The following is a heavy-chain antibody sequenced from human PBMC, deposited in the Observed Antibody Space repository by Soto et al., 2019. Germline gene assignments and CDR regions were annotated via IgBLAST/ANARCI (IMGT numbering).Heavy chain of an antibody. D-gene: IGHD6-25*01. V-gene: IGHV5-51*01. CDR3: ASASSGRRST. Sequence: PGEWLRSYCKGSGYSLTSYWIGWVRQMPGKGLEWMGIIYPGDSDTRYSPSFQGQVTISADKSISTAYLQWSSLKASDTAMYYCASASSGRRSTCVQGTLVSGSA. J-gene: IGHJ5*02. CDR1: GYSLTSYW. CDR2: IYPGDSDT.